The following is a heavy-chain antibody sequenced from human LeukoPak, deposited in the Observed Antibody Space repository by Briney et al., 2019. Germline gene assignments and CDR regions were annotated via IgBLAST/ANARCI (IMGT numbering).Heavy chain of an antibody. D-gene: IGHD3-22*01. CDR3: ARSDYYRFDC. Sequence: GGSLRLSCEASGFTFTSYSLNWVRQAPGKGLEWLSYITSNSNRIYYADSVKGRFTISRDNAKNSVYLQMSSLRAEDTAVYYCARSDYYRFDCWGQGTLLTVSS. CDR1: GFTFTSYS. CDR2: ITSNSNRI. V-gene: IGHV3-48*04. J-gene: IGHJ4*02.